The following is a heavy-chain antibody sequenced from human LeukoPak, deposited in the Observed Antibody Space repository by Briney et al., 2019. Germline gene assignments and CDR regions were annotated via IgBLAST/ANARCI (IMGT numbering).Heavy chain of an antibody. Sequence: SETLSLTCAVYGGSFNDNYWSWIRQPPGKGLEWIGEINHSGSTNYNPSLKSRVTISVDTSKNQFSLKLSSVTAADTAVYYCASVYDSSGYSPFDYWGQGTLVTVSS. CDR2: INHSGST. D-gene: IGHD3-22*01. CDR3: ASVYDSSGYSPFDY. V-gene: IGHV4-34*01. J-gene: IGHJ4*02. CDR1: GGSFNDNY.